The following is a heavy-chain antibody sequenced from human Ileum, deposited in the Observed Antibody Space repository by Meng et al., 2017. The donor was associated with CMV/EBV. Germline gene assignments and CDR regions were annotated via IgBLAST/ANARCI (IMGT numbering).Heavy chain of an antibody. CDR3: ARKPSGAGRFDY. V-gene: IGHV4-30-4*01. CDR1: GDSISSGGYY. D-gene: IGHD1-14*01. Sequence: QLQLQQSGPGLVKPSQTLSLTCAVSGDSISSGGYYWSWIRQPPGKGLEWIGYIYYSGSTYYNPSLKSRVTISVDTSKNQFSLRLSSVTAADTAVYYWARKPSGAGRFDYWGQGTLVTVSS. J-gene: IGHJ4*02. CDR2: IYYSGST.